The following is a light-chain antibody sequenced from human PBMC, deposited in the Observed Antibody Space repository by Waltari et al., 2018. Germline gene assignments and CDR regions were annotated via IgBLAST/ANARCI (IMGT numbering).Light chain of an antibody. J-gene: IGLJ2*01. Sequence: SYVLTQPPSVSVAPGKTAMITCGADNIGDRTVHWYQQKPGQAPVLVVVDDSDRHSGIPERCSGSNSGDTATLTISRVEAGDEADYSCQVWDDSSDHVVFGGGTKLTVL. CDR2: DDS. CDR3: QVWDDSSDHVV. CDR1: NIGDRT. V-gene: IGLV3-21*03.